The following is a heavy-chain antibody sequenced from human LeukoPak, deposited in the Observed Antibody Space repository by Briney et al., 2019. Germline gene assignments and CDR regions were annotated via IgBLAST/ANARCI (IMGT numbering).Heavy chain of an antibody. CDR3: AKDPGPEWELRGY. D-gene: IGHD1-26*01. J-gene: IGHJ4*02. CDR1: GFTFSSYA. CDR2: ISGSGGST. V-gene: IGHV3-23*01. Sequence: GGSLRLSCAASGFTFSSYAMSWVRQAPGKGLEWVSAISGSGGSTYYTDSVKGRFTISRDNSKNTLYLQMNSLRAEDTAVYYCAKDPGPEWELRGYWGQGTLVTVSS.